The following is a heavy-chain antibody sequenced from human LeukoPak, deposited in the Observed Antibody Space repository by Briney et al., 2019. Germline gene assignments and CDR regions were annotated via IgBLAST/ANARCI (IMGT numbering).Heavy chain of an antibody. D-gene: IGHD6-19*01. CDR3: AKDPPGIAVAPPDY. V-gene: IGHV3-23*01. CDR1: GFTFNSYS. CDR2: ISGSGGST. Sequence: GGSLRLSCAASGFTFNSYSMSWVRQAPGKGLEWVSAISGSGGSTYYADSVKGRFTISRDNSRNTLYLQMNSLRAEDTAVYYCAKDPPGIAVAPPDYWGQGTLVTVSS. J-gene: IGHJ4*02.